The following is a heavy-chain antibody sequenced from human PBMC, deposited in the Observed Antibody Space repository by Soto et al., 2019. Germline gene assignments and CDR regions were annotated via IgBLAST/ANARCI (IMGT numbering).Heavy chain of an antibody. CDR2: ISYSGST. V-gene: IGHV4-59*01. J-gene: IGHJ4*02. CDR1: GASISSYD. Sequence: SETLSLTCTVSGASISSYDWSWIRRPPGKGLEWIGHISYSGSTNYKPSLKSRVTISVDTSKNQFSLKLSSVTAADTAVYYCASGTYYYGSGSYSRRGYFDYWGQGTLVTVSS. D-gene: IGHD3-10*01. CDR3: ASGTYYYGSGSYSRRGYFDY.